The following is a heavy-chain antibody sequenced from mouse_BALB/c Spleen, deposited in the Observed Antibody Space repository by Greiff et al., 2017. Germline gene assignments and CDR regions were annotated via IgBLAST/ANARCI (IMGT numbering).Heavy chain of an antibody. CDR1: GFTFSSYA. CDR2: ISSGGSYT. V-gene: IGHV5-9-4*01. Sequence: EVKLVESGGGLVKPGGSLKLSCAASGFTFSSYAMSWVRQSPEKRLEWVAEISSGGSYTYYPDTVTGRFTISRDNAKNTLYLEMSSLRSEDTAMYYCARDGPHYYGSSLYYYAMYYWGQGTSVTVSS. J-gene: IGHJ4*01. D-gene: IGHD1-1*01. CDR3: ARDGPHYYGSSLYYYAMYY.